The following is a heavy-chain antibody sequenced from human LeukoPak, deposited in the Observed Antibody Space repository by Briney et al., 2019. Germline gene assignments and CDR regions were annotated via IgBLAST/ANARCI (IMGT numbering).Heavy chain of an antibody. D-gene: IGHD1-26*01. J-gene: IGHJ6*03. CDR2: ISYDGSNK. V-gene: IGHV3-30*04. CDR1: GFTFSSYA. Sequence: GRSLRLFCAASGFTFSSYAMHWVRQAPGKGLEWVAVISYDGSNKYYADSVKGRFTISRDNSKNTLYLQMNSLRAEDTAVYYCARGGGSYYYYYMDVWGKGTTVTVSS. CDR3: ARGGGSYYYYYMDV.